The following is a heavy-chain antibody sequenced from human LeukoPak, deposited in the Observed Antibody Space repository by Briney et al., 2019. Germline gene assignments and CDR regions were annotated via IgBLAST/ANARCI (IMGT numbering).Heavy chain of an antibody. CDR1: GYTFTGYY. CDR3: ARIRGTTSWFDP. J-gene: IGHJ5*02. CDR2: INPNSGGT. D-gene: IGHD1-1*01. Sequence: VASVKVSCKASGYTFTGYYMHWVRQAPGQGLEWMGCINPNSGGTNYAHKFQGRVTMTRDTSISTAYMELSRLRSDDTAVYYCARIRGTTSWFDPWGQGTLVTVSS. V-gene: IGHV1-2*02.